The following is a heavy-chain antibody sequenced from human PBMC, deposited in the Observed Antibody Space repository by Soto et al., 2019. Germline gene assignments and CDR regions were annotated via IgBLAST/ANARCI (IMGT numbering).Heavy chain of an antibody. V-gene: IGHV3-53*01. CDR2: IYSGGST. CDR1: GFSLSSNY. CDR3: ARSWGYLDY. J-gene: IGHJ4*02. D-gene: IGHD3-16*01. Sequence: GRFVRLSSVASGFSLSSNYMGWVRQAPGKGLECVSVIYSGGSTDYADSVKGRFTISRDSSKNTMYLQMNSLRAEDTAMYYCARSWGYLDYWGQGTLVTVSS.